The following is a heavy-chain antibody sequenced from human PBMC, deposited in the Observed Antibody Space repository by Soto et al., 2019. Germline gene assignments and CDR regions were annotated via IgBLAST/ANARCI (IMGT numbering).Heavy chain of an antibody. J-gene: IGHJ4*02. D-gene: IGHD3-3*01. V-gene: IGHV4-39*01. Sequence: PSETLSLTCTVSGGSISSSSYYWGWIRQPPGKGLEWIGSIYYSGSTYYNPSLKSRVTISVDTSKNQFSLKLSSVTAADTAVYYCARHRDFWVYYFDYWGQGTLVTVSS. CDR2: IYYSGST. CDR1: GGSISSSSYY. CDR3: ARHRDFWVYYFDY.